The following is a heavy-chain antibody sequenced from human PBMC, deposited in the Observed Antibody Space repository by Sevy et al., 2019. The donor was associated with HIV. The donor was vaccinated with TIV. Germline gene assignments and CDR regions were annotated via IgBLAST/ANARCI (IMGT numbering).Heavy chain of an antibody. CDR3: ARGKSGYGYGLDY. CDR2: IYSDDST. V-gene: IGHV3-66*01. D-gene: IGHD5-18*01. J-gene: IGHJ4*02. Sequence: ESLKISCAASGFTVSSNYMSWVRQAPGKGLEWVSVIYSDDSTYYADSVKGRFSISRDNSKNTLSLQMNSLRAEDTALYYCARGKSGYGYGLDYWGQGTLVTVSS. CDR1: GFTVSSNY.